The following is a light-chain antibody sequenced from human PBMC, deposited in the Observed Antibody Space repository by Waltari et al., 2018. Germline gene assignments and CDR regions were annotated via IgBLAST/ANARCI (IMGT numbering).Light chain of an antibody. CDR2: DVS. CDR3: TSQSTNNVVL. J-gene: IGLJ3*02. V-gene: IGLV2-14*03. Sequence: QSALTQPASVSGSPGQSITISCTGTSTDVGSSNSVSWYQDLPGQGPKFIIYDVSDRPSGVSARFSGSKSGNTASLTISGLQAEDEANYYCTSQSTNNVVLFGGGTKVTVL. CDR1: STDVGSSNS.